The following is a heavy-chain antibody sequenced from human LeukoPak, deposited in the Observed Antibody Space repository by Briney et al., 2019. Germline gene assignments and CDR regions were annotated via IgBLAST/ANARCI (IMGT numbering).Heavy chain of an antibody. CDR1: GFIFSSYS. Sequence: GGSLRLSCAASGFIFSSYSMNWVRQAPGKGLEWVSSISSSSSYIYYADSVKGRFTISRDNAKNSLYLQMNSLRAEDTAVYYCARDTFGEMATIWGQGTLVTVSS. D-gene: IGHD5-24*01. CDR2: ISSSSSYI. V-gene: IGHV3-21*01. J-gene: IGHJ4*02. CDR3: ARDTFGEMATI.